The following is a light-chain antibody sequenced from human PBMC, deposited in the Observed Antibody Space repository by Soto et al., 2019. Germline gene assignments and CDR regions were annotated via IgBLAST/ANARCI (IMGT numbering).Light chain of an antibody. CDR2: RAS. J-gene: IGKJ1*01. V-gene: IGKV1-5*03. CDR3: QPYRSYST. CDR1: QSIEDL. Sequence: IQMTQSPATLSASVGDRVTITCRASQSIEDLLAWYQQKPGIAPKLLVYRASTLESGVPSRFSGSGSGTEFTLTITSLQPDDFATYFCQPYRSYSTFGQGTKVEI.